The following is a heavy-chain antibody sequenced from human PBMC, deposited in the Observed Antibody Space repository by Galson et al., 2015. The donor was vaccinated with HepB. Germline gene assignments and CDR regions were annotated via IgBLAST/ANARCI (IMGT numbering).Heavy chain of an antibody. V-gene: IGHV4-59*01. CDR1: GGSISSSY. CDR3: ARMWFGELFPDY. CDR2: IYYSGTT. J-gene: IGHJ4*02. Sequence: LSLTCTVSGGSISSSYWSWIRQPPGRGLEWIRYIYYSGTTNYNPSLKSRVTISIDTSKDQFSLKLSSVTAADTAVYYCARMWFGELFPDYWGQGTLVTVSS. D-gene: IGHD3-10*01.